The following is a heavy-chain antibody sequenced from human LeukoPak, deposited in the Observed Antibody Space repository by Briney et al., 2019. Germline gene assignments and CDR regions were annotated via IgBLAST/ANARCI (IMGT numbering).Heavy chain of an antibody. V-gene: IGHV1-2*02. CDR1: GYTFTGYY. CDR3: ARDRNSGSSLDI. CDR2: IYPYSGDT. J-gene: IGHJ3*02. Sequence: ASVKVSCKASGYTFTGYYIHWVRQAPGQGLEWMGWIYPYSGDTNYAQNFQGGVTMTSDTSISTAYMELSSLKSDDTAVYYCARDRNSGSSLDIWGQGTMLTVSS. D-gene: IGHD6-6*01.